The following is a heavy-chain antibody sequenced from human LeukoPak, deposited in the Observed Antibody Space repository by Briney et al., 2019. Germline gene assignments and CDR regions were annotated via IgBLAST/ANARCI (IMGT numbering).Heavy chain of an antibody. CDR2: IGTAGDT. CDR3: ARGLGGWEFDY. V-gene: IGHV3-13*04. D-gene: IGHD6-19*01. J-gene: IGHJ4*02. Sequence: GGSLRLSCAASGFTFSSYDMHWVGQATGKSLEWGSVIGTAGDTYSPVSLTGRFTISRENAKNSLYLQMNSLRAGDTAVYYCARGLGGWEFDYWGQGTLVTVSS. CDR1: GFTFSSYD.